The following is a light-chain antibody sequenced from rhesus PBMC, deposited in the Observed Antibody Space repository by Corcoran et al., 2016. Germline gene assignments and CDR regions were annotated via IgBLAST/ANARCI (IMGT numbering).Light chain of an antibody. CDR2: EIS. CDR3: SSYASSSIYI. Sequence: QAAPTPSPSVSGSPGQSVTISCTGTSSDIGGYNRVSWYQHHPGKAPKLMIYEISQRPSGVSDRFSGSKSGNTASLTISGLQADDEADYYCSSYASSSIYIFGSGTRLIVL. V-gene: IGLV2-13*03. J-gene: IGLJ1*01. CDR1: SSDIGGYNR.